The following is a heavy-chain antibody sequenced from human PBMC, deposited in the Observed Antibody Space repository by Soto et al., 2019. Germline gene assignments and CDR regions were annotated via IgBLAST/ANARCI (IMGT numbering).Heavy chain of an antibody. CDR1: GFTFSSYG. Sequence: GGSLRLSCAASGFTFSSYGMHWVRQAPGKGLEWVAVIWYDGSNKYYADSVKGRFTISRDNSKNTLYLQMNSLRAEDTAVYYCARDSNYYILTGYYGYFDYWGQGTLVTVSS. D-gene: IGHD3-9*01. V-gene: IGHV3-33*01. CDR2: IWYDGSNK. CDR3: ARDSNYYILTGYYGYFDY. J-gene: IGHJ4*02.